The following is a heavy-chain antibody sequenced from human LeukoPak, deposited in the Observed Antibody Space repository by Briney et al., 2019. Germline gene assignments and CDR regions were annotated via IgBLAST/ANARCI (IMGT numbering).Heavy chain of an antibody. CDR1: GYTFTGYY. CDR3: ARAGYYYDSSGYYYPNYYYYGMDV. J-gene: IGHJ6*02. V-gene: IGHV1-2*04. D-gene: IGHD3-22*01. Sequence: ASVKVSCKASGYTFTGYYMHWVRQAPGQGLEWMGWINPNSGGTNYAQKFQGWVTMTRDTSISTAYMELSRLRSDDTAVYYCARAGYYYDSSGYYYPNYYYYGMDVWGQGTTVTVSS. CDR2: INPNSGGT.